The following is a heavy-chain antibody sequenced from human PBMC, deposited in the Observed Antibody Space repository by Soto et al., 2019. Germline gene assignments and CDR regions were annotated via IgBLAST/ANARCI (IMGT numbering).Heavy chain of an antibody. CDR3: VRDFSRIVGATADAFDL. V-gene: IGHV3-21*01. J-gene: IGHJ3*01. Sequence: GSLRLSCVASGFIFRSYAMNCFLQSPVKVPEWVSSISATGYYLYYADSVKGRFTISRDDAKKSLYLQMNSLRAEDTAVYYCVRDFSRIVGATADAFDLWGRGTMVTVSS. CDR1: GFIFRSYA. CDR2: ISATGYYL. D-gene: IGHD1-26*01.